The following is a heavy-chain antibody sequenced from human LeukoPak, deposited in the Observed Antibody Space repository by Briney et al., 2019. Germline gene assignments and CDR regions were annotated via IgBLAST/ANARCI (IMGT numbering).Heavy chain of an antibody. CDR1: GFSFSSYG. V-gene: IGHV3-30*02. D-gene: IGHD3-9*01. J-gene: IGHJ4*02. CDR3: ARDRYFSY. CDR2: IRSGGSNK. Sequence: GGSLRLSCAGSGFSFSSYGMHWVRQAPGKGLEWMAFIRSGGSNKYYADSVKGRFTISRDNAKNSVYLQMNSLRAEDTAVYYCARDRYFSYWGQGTLVTVSS.